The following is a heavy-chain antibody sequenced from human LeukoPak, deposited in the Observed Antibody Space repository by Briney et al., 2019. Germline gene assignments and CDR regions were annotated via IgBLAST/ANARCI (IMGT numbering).Heavy chain of an antibody. Sequence: ASVKVSCKASGYTFTGYYMHWVRQAPGQGLEWMGWINPNSGGTNYAQKFQGRVTMTRDTSISTAYMELSRLRSDDTAVYYCARSLATPGQPTSYNWFDPWGQGTLVTVSS. CDR3: ARSLATPGQPTSYNWFDP. CDR2: INPNSGGT. D-gene: IGHD5-12*01. CDR1: GYTFTGYY. J-gene: IGHJ5*02. V-gene: IGHV1-2*02.